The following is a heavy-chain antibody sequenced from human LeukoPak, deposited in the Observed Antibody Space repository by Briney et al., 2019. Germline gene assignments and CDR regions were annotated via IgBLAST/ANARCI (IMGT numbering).Heavy chain of an antibody. CDR2: ISYDGSNK. CDR1: GFTFSSYA. V-gene: IGHV3-30-3*01. CDR3: VRGGDFGDAFDI. Sequence: GRSLRLSCAASGFTFSSYAMHWVRQAPGKGLEWVAVISYDGSNKYYADSVKGRFTISRDNSKNTLYLQMNSLRAEDTAVYYCVRGGDFGDAFDIWGQGTMVTVSS. J-gene: IGHJ3*02. D-gene: IGHD2-21*01.